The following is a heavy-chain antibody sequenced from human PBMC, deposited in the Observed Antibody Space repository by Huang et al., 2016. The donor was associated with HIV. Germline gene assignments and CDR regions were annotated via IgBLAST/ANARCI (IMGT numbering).Heavy chain of an antibody. CDR2: IYYKGRT. V-gene: IGHV4-39*01. Sequence: QLLLQESGPGLVKPSEALALTCAVSGGSIRSSDYHWGWIRQPPGKGLEWIGGIYYKGRTHTRPSLKSRVTIAVETSKNLFFLNLTSMTAADTAVYYCARHREGPVAYYSGWGSHLNYMDVWGRGRTVVVSS. CDR1: GGSIRSSDYH. D-gene: IGHD3-10*01. J-gene: IGHJ6*03. CDR3: ARHREGPVAYYSGWGSHLNYMDV.